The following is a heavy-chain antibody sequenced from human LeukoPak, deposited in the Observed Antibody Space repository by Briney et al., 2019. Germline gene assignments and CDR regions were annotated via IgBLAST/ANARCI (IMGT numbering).Heavy chain of an antibody. CDR1: GFTFSSYG. Sequence: GGSLRLSCAASGFTFSSYGMHWVRQAPGKGLEWVAFIRYDGSNKYYADSVKGRFTISRDNSKNTLYLQMNSLRAEDTAVYYCAKGAITMVRGVINLYYMDVWGKGTTVTISS. CDR3: AKGAITMVRGVINLYYMDV. CDR2: IRYDGSNK. D-gene: IGHD3-10*01. J-gene: IGHJ6*03. V-gene: IGHV3-30*02.